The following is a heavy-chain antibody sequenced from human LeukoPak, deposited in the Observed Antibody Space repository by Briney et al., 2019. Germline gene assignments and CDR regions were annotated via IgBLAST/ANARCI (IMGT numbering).Heavy chain of an antibody. V-gene: IGHV3-30*04. CDR1: GFTFSSYA. CDR3: ARALWSGPVYYGMDV. D-gene: IGHD3-10*01. CDR2: ISYDGRNE. J-gene: IGHJ6*02. Sequence: GGSLRLSCAASGFTFSSYAMHWARQAPGKGLEWVAVISYDGRNENYADSVKGRFTISRDKSKKTLYLQMNSLRAEDTAVYYCARALWSGPVYYGMDVWGQGTTVTVSS.